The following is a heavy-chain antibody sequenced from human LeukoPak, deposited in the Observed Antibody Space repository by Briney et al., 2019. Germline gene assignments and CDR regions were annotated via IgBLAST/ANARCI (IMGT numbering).Heavy chain of an antibody. CDR1: EFTFSNYG. V-gene: IGHV3-30*18. D-gene: IGHD6-13*01. CDR3: AKGGGTGYSSSWYSN. CDR2: ISFDGSNK. J-gene: IGHJ4*02. Sequence: GGSLRLSCAASEFTFSNYGMHWVRQAPGKGLEWVAVISFDGSNKYYADSVKGRFTISRDNSKNTLYLQMNSLRAEDAAVYYCAKGGGTGYSSSWYSNWGRGTLVTVSS.